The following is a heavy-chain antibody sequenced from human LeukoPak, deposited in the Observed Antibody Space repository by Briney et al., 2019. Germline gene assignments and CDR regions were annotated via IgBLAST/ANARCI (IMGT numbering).Heavy chain of an antibody. V-gene: IGHV3-48*02. D-gene: IGHD4/OR15-4a*01. CDR3: ARRERQSANYYYFDY. CDR2: ISGSTSAV. CDR1: GFTFTRYG. J-gene: IGHJ4*02. Sequence: GGSLRLSCAASGFTFTRYGMVWVSQAPGKGLEWVSYISGSTSAVYYADSVRGRFTISRDNAKNSLYLQMNSLRDDDTAVYYCARRERQSANYYYFDYWGQGTLVTVSS.